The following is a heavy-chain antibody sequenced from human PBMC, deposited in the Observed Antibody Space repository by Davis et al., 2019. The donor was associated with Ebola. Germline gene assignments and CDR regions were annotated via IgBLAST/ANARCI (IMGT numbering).Heavy chain of an antibody. Sequence: SETLSLTCAVYGDSVSDYFWSWIRQPPGKGLEWIGETGHSGYTNYSPSLMSRVTMSVDSSKNQFSLKLHSVTAADTAVYYCARTTKTNIEASGLGFNSFDSWGQGALVSVSP. CDR1: GDSVSDYF. CDR2: TGHSGYT. D-gene: IGHD4-17*01. V-gene: IGHV4-34*01. J-gene: IGHJ5*01. CDR3: ARTTKTNIEASGLGFNSFDS.